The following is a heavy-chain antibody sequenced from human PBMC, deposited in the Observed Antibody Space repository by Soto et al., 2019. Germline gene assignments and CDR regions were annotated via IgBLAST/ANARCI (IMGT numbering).Heavy chain of an antibody. CDR2: ISSSGSAM. CDR3: ARGRFEDYYDSSGYLGPGMDV. J-gene: IGHJ6*02. V-gene: IGHV3-48*03. D-gene: IGHD3-22*01. CDR1: GFTFSRYE. Sequence: GSLRLSCEAYGFTFSRYEMNWVRQARGKGLEWVSYISSSGSAMYYADSVKGRFTISRDNAKNSLCLQTNSLRAEDTAAYYCARGRFEDYYDSSGYLGPGMDVWGQGTTVTVSS.